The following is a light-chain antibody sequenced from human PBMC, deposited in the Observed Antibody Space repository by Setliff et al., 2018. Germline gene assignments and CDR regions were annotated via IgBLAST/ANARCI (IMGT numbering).Light chain of an antibody. Sequence: IVLTQSPGTLSSSPGERVTLSCRASQSVSSSYFAWYQQKPGQAPRLLIYDASIRATGVPDRFSGSGSGTDFTLTISRLEPEDFAVYYCQQYGNSPWTFGLGTKVDIK. V-gene: IGKV3-20*01. CDR1: QSVSSSY. CDR3: QQYGNSPWT. CDR2: DAS. J-gene: IGKJ1*01.